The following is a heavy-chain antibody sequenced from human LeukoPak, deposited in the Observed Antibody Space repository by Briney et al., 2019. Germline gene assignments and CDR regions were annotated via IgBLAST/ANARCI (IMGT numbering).Heavy chain of an antibody. Sequence: ASVKVSCKASGYTFTSYYMHWVRQAPGQGFEWMGIINPSGGSTSYAQKFQGRVTMTRDTSTSTVYMELSSLRSEDTAVYYCARGPYCSSTSCYWSYYYYYGMDVWGKGTTVTVSS. CDR3: ARGPYCSSTSCYWSYYYYYGMDV. V-gene: IGHV1-46*01. CDR2: INPSGGST. D-gene: IGHD2-2*01. CDR1: GYTFTSYY. J-gene: IGHJ6*04.